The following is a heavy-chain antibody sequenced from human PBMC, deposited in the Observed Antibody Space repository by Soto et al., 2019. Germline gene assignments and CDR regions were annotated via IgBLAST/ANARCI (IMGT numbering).Heavy chain of an antibody. CDR1: GFTFDDYG. CDR3: AKSQSPMVRGVIEAFDY. D-gene: IGHD3-10*01. J-gene: IGHJ4*02. V-gene: IGHV3-20*04. CDR2: INWNGGTI. Sequence: GGSLRLSCVASGFTFDDYGMTWVRQAPGKGLEWVSGINWNGGTIHYADSVKGRFTISRDNAKNSLFLQMNSLRAEDTALYYCAKSQSPMVRGVIEAFDYWGQGTLVTVS.